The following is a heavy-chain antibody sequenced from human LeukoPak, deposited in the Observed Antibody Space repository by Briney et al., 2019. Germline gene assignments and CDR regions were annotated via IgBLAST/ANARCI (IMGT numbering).Heavy chain of an antibody. CDR3: AREVRFYYDSSAQYVDY. CDR1: GFTFSSYW. CDR2: IKQDGSEK. J-gene: IGHJ4*02. V-gene: IGHV3-7*01. D-gene: IGHD3-22*01. Sequence: GGSLRLSCAASGFTFSSYWMSWVRQAPGKGLEWLANIKQDGSEKYYVDSVKGRFTISRDNAKNSLYLQMNSLRAEDTAVYYCAREVRFYYDSSAQYVDYWGQGTLVTVSS.